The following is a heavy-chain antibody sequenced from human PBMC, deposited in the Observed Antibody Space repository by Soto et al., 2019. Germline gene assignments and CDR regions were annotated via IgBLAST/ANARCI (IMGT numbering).Heavy chain of an antibody. CDR3: ARQERYYDILTGYSNYYYYGMDV. V-gene: IGHV1-69*06. Sequence: SVKVSCKASGGTFSSYAISWVRQAPGQGLEWMGGIIPIFGTANYAQKFQGQVTISADKSISTAYLQWSSLKASDTAMYYCARQERYYDILTGYSNYYYYGMDVWGQGTTVTVSS. CDR2: IIPIFGTA. J-gene: IGHJ6*02. CDR1: GGTFSSYA. D-gene: IGHD3-9*01.